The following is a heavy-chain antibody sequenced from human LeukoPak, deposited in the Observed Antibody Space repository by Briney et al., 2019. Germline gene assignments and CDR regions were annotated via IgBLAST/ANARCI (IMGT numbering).Heavy chain of an antibody. D-gene: IGHD4-17*01. Sequence: GGSLRLSCAASGFTFSSYSMNWVRQAPGKGLEWVSSISSSSSYIYYADSVKGRFTISRDNAKNSLYLQMNSLRAEDTAVYYCARSIYRGACPVTPHLYYFDYWGQGTLVTVSS. CDR1: GFTFSSYS. V-gene: IGHV3-21*01. CDR2: ISSSSSYI. CDR3: ARSIYRGACPVTPHLYYFDY. J-gene: IGHJ4*02.